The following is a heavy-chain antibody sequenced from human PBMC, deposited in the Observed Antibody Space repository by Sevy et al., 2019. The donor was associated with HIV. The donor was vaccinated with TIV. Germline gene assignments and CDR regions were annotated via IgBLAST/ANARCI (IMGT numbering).Heavy chain of an antibody. D-gene: IGHD5-18*01. CDR3: ASGDTTMITDLDY. J-gene: IGHJ4*02. V-gene: IGHV3-23*01. Sequence: GGSLRLSCGASGFTFSNYAMSWVRQAPGKGPEGVSGINNGGSTYYADSGKGRFTISRENSKKMVFLQMNSLRAEDTAVYYCASGDTTMITDLDYWGQGALVTVSS. CDR2: INNGGST. CDR1: GFTFSNYA.